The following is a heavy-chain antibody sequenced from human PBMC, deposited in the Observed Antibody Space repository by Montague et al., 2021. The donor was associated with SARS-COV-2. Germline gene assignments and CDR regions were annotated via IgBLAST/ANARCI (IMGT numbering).Heavy chain of an antibody. V-gene: IGHV3-7*01. D-gene: IGHD2-21*02. CDR2: INEDGSQK. CDR1: GFTFTTHW. J-gene: IGHJ4*02. CDR3: TALRRTDPFDY. Sequence: SRSLSWSASGFTFTTHWMNWVRQAPGKGLEWVANINEDGSQKYYIDSVKGRFTISRDNARNSLFLQMTGLRAEDTAVYYCTALRRTDPFDYWGQGNLVTVSS.